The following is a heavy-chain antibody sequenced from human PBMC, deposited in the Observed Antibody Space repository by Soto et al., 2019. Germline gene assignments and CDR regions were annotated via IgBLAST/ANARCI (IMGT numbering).Heavy chain of an antibody. D-gene: IGHD2-2*01. CDR3: ARVGCRSTSCPIDY. CDR1: GFTFSSYA. J-gene: IGHJ4*02. Sequence: GGSLRLSCAASGFTFSSYAMHWVRQAPGKGLEWVAVISYDGSNKYYADSVKGRFTISRDNSKNTLYLQMNSLRAEDTAVYYCARVGCRSTSCPIDYWGQGTLVSVSS. V-gene: IGHV3-30-3*01. CDR2: ISYDGSNK.